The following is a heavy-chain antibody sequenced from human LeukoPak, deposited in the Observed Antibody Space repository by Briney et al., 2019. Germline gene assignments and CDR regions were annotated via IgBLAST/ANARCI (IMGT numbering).Heavy chain of an antibody. CDR1: GGSISSYY. CDR2: IYTSGST. V-gene: IGHV4-4*07. CDR3: AREGDILTGYYKNY. D-gene: IGHD3-9*01. J-gene: IGHJ4*02. Sequence: SETLSLTCTVSGGSISSYYWSWIRQPAGKGLEWIGRIYTSGSTNYNPSLKSRVTMSVVTSKNQFSLKLSSVTAADTAVYYCAREGDILTGYYKNYWGQGTLVTVSS.